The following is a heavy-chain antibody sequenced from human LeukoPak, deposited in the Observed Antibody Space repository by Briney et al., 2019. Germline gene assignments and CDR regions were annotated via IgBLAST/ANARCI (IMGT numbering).Heavy chain of an antibody. CDR2: ISYDGSNK. Sequence: PGRSLRLSCAASGSTFSSYAMHWVRQAPGKGLEWVAVISYDGSNKYYADSVKGRFTISRDNSKNTLYLQMNSLRAEDTAVYYCAREISGYDDYYFDYWGQGTLVTVSS. J-gene: IGHJ4*02. V-gene: IGHV3-30*04. D-gene: IGHD5-12*01. CDR1: GSTFSSYA. CDR3: AREISGYDDYYFDY.